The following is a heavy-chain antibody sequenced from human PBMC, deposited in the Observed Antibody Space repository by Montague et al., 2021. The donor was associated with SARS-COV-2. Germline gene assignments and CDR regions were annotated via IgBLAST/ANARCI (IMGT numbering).Heavy chain of an antibody. CDR3: ARDYGDYSYYYGLDV. Sequence: SETLSLTCAVYGGSFSNYYWSWIRQPPGKGLEWIGRIYSSGSTNYNPSLKSRVTMSVDTSKNQFSLKVSSVTAADTAVYYCARDYGDYSYYYGLDVWGQGTTVTVSS. CDR1: GGSFSNYY. J-gene: IGHJ6*02. CDR2: IYSSGST. D-gene: IGHD4-17*01. V-gene: IGHV4-59*10.